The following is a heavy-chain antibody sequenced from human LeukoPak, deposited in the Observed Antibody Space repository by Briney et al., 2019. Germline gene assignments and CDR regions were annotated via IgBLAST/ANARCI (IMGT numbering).Heavy chain of an antibody. CDR1: GFTLSNYY. V-gene: IGHV3-7*04. J-gene: IGHJ4*02. Sequence: GGSLRLSCATSGFTLSNYYMSWVRQAPGKGLEWVANIKQDGSEKHYVDSVKGRFTISRDNAKNSLYLQMNSLRAEDTAVYYCARAITTNYPIDYWGQGTLVTVSS. CDR3: ARAITTNYPIDY. CDR2: IKQDGSEK. D-gene: IGHD3-10*01.